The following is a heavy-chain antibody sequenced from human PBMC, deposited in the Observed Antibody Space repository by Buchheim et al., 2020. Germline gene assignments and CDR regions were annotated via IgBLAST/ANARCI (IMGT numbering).Heavy chain of an antibody. J-gene: IGHJ4*02. CDR1: GGSIRSTSYY. CDR3: VSHPVVRRQFDC. V-gene: IGHV4-39*01. CDR2: IFYSGST. D-gene: IGHD2-15*01. Sequence: QLQLQESGPGLVKPSETLSLTCIVSGGSIRSTSYYWGWIRQPPGKGLEWIGNIFYSGSTFYNPSLKRRVTISGDTSENQFFLNLTSVTAADTGVYYCVSHPVVRRQFDCWGQGTL.